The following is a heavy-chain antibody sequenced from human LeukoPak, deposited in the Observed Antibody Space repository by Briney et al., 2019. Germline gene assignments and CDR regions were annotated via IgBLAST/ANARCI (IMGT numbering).Heavy chain of an antibody. CDR2: IYPGDSDT. V-gene: IGHV5-51*01. J-gene: IGHJ4*02. D-gene: IGHD3-3*01. CDR3: ARPQSGDYIDY. Sequence: GESLKISCKGSGYSFSTNWIGWVRQLPGKGLEWMGIIYPGDSDTRYSLSFQGQVTISADKSIGTVYLQWSSLKASDSAVYYCARPQSGDYIDYWGQGTLVTVSS. CDR1: GYSFSTNW.